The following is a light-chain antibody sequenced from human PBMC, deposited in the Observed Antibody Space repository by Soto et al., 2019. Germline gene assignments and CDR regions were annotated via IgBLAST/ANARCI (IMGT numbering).Light chain of an antibody. V-gene: IGKV3-20*01. CDR3: QQYHISPPT. CDR1: QSLASNY. J-gene: IGKJ1*01. Sequence: EILLTQSPGTLSLSPGARAALSCRASQSLASNYLAWYQQKPGQAPGLLIYGASDRATGIPDRFSGSGSGTDFTLTISRLEPEDFAVYYCQQYHISPPTFGQGTKVQIK. CDR2: GAS.